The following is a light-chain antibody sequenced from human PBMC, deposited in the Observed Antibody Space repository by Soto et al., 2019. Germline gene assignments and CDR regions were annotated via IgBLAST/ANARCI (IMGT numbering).Light chain of an antibody. CDR1: QSVGSD. Sequence: EIVMTQSPATLSVSPGETVTLSCRASQSVGSDLAWYLQKPGQAPSLLVYGASTRATGMPARFSGSGSGTEFTLTISSLQSEDFAVSYSQQYNNWPHTFGQGTKLEIK. CDR2: GAS. J-gene: IGKJ2*01. V-gene: IGKV3-15*01. CDR3: QQYNNWPHT.